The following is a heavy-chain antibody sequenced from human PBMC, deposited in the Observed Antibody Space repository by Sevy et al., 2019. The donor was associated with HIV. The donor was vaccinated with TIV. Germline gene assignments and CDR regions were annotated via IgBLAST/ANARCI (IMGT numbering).Heavy chain of an antibody. CDR3: ANSRLRTYDSSGYYYGWYYYYGMDV. CDR1: GGTFSSYA. CDR2: IIPIFGTA. D-gene: IGHD3-22*01. Sequence: ASVKVSCKASGGTFSSYAISCVRQAPGQGLEWMGGIIPIFGTANYAQKFQGRVTITADESTSTAYMELSSLRSEDTAVYYCANSRLRTYDSSGYYYGWYYYYGMDVWGQGTTVTVSS. V-gene: IGHV1-69*13. J-gene: IGHJ6*02.